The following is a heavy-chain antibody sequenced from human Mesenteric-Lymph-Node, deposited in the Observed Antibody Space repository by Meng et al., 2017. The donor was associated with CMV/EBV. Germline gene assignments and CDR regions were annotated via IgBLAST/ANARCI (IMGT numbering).Heavy chain of an antibody. CDR2: INAYNGNT. V-gene: IGHV1-18*01. J-gene: IGHJ4*02. CDR1: GYTFTNYG. D-gene: IGHD3-10*01. Sequence: KAYGYTFTNYGISWVRQAPGQGLEWMGWINAYNGNTKYAQKLQGRVTMTTDTSTSTAYMEVRSLRSDDTAVYYCARERTYGSGWGLGWGQGTLVTVSS. CDR3: ARERTYGSGWGLG.